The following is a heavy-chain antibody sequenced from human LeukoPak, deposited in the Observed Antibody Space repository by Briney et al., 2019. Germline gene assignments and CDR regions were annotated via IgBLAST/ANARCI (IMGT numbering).Heavy chain of an antibody. J-gene: IGHJ4*02. CDR3: TRMTTGHDY. CDR2: INHSGYT. V-gene: IGHV4-34*01. D-gene: IGHD4-17*01. CDR1: GVSFDDYY. Sequence: SETLSLTYAVSGVSFDDYYWSWVRQTPGKGLEWIGEINHSGYTNDNPSLKSRVTLSIDTSRKQFSLNLRSVTVADAGTYYCTRMTTGHDYWGQGTLVTVSS.